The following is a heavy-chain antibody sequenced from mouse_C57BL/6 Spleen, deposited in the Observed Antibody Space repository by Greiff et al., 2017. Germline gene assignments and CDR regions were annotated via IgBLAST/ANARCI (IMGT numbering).Heavy chain of an antibody. CDR3: TEELGHYYAMDY. Sequence: VQLQQSGTVLARPGASVKMSCKTSGYTFTSYWMHWVKQRPGQGLEWIGAIYPGNSDTSYNQKFKGKAKLTAVTSASTAYMELSSLPNEDSAVYYCTEELGHYYAMDYWGQGTSVTVAS. J-gene: IGHJ4*01. V-gene: IGHV1-5*01. CDR1: GYTFTSYW. D-gene: IGHD4-1*01. CDR2: IYPGNSDT.